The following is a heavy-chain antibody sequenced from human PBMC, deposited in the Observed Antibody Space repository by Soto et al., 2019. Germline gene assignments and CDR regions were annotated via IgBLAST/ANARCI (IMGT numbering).Heavy chain of an antibody. V-gene: IGHV4-34*01. D-gene: IGHD3-3*01. CDR1: GGSLSGYY. Sequence: SETLSLTCAVYGGSLSGYYWSWFRQPPGKGLEWIGEINNSGTTNYNPSLKSRVTISVDTSKNQVSLNLGSVTAADTAVYYCARCYDFWSGYPTSYYYGMDVWGQGTTVTVSS. CDR3: ARCYDFWSGYPTSYYYGMDV. J-gene: IGHJ6*02. CDR2: INNSGTT.